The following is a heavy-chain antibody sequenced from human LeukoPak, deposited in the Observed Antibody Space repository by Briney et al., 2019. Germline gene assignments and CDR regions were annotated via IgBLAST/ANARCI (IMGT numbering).Heavy chain of an antibody. D-gene: IGHD3-22*01. Sequence: SVKVSCKASGGTFGSYAISWVRQAPGQGLEWMGRIIPILGIANYAQKFQGRVTITADKSTSTAYMELSSLRSEDTAVYYCARDYYDSSGYYRHDYWGQGTLVTVSS. CDR2: IIPILGIA. CDR1: GGTFGSYA. V-gene: IGHV1-69*04. J-gene: IGHJ4*02. CDR3: ARDYYDSSGYYRHDY.